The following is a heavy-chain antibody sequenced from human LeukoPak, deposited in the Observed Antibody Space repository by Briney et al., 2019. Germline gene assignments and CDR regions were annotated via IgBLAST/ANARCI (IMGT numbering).Heavy chain of an antibody. CDR1: GFTFSRYW. CDR3: ARLRAFDI. V-gene: IGHV3-7*01. CDR2: MKEDGSEK. D-gene: IGHD2-21*02. Sequence: QTGGSLRLSCAASGFTFSRYWMSRVRQAPGKGLEWVANMKEDGSEKYYVDSVKGRFTISRDNAKNSLYLQMNSLRAEDTAVYYCARLRAFDIWGQGTMVTVSS. J-gene: IGHJ3*02.